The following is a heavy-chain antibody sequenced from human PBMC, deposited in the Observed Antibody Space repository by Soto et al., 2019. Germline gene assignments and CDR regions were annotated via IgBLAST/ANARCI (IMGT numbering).Heavy chain of an antibody. CDR1: GFTFSVYS. V-gene: IGHV3-48*01. D-gene: IGHD6-19*01. J-gene: IGHJ4*02. CDR3: ARSVEGHFDY. Sequence: EVQLVESGGDLVHRGGSLRLSCVASGFTFSVYSMNWVRQAPGKGLEWFSYITSDTKTIKYADSVKGRFTISRDNAKNSVYLQMNSLRAEDTAVYYCARSVEGHFDYWGQGTVVTVSS. CDR2: ITSDTKTI.